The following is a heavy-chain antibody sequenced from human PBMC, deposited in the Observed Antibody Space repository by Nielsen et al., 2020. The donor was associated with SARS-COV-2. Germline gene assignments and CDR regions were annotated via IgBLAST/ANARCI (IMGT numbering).Heavy chain of an antibody. CDR2: ISGSGSTI. V-gene: IGHV3-48*03. CDR3: ARGSMVRGVTDYYYYGMDV. Sequence: WIRQPPGKGLEWVSTISGSGSTIYYADSVKGRFTISRDNAKNSLYLQMNSLRAEDTAVYYCARGSMVRGVTDYYYYGMDVWGQGTTVTVSS. D-gene: IGHD3-10*01. J-gene: IGHJ6*02.